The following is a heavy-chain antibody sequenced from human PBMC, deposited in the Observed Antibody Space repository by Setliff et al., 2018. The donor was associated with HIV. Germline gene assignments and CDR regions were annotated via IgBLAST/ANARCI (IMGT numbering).Heavy chain of an antibody. D-gene: IGHD1-26*01. CDR1: GFIFSDYY. CDR3: ARVRSGSNSYFDY. V-gene: IGHV3-11*04. J-gene: IGHJ4*02. CDR2: ISSSGSTI. Sequence: LRLSCAASGFIFSDYYMSWIRQAPGKGLEWVSYISSSGSTIYYADSVKVRFTISRDNAKNSLYLQMNSLRAEDRAVYYCARVRSGSNSYFDYWGQGTLVTSPQ.